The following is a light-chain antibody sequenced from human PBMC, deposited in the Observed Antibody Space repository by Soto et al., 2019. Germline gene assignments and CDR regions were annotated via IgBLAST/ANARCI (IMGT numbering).Light chain of an antibody. CDR1: QNVLSN. V-gene: IGKV3-20*01. CDR2: GAS. CDR3: QQYGSSPTT. Sequence: EIVMTQSPATLSVSPGERATLSCRASQNVLSNLAWYQQKPGQAPRLLIYGASSRATGIPDRFSGSGSGTDFTLTISRLEPEDFAVYYCQQYGSSPTTFGQGTKVDIK. J-gene: IGKJ1*01.